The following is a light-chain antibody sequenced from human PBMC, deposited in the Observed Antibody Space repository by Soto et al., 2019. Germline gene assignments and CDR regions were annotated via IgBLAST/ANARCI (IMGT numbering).Light chain of an antibody. CDR2: KAS. CDR3: QQYNTYPHT. Sequence: DIQMTQSPSTLSASVGDRVTITCRASQSISSWLAWYQQKPEKAPKALIYKASNLESGVPSRFSGSGSETEFTLTISSLQADDFATYCCQQYNTYPHTFGGGTKVEI. J-gene: IGKJ4*01. V-gene: IGKV1-5*03. CDR1: QSISSW.